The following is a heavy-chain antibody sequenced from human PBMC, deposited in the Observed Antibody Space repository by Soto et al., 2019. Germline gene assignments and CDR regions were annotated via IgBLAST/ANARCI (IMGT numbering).Heavy chain of an antibody. J-gene: IGHJ4*02. V-gene: IGHV3-64D*06. CDR3: VKALRYFDWLPDFDY. D-gene: IGHD3-9*01. Sequence: GSLRLSCSASGFTFSSYAMHWVRQAPGKGLEYVSAISSNGGSTYYADSVKGRFTISRDNSKSTLYLQMSSLRAEDTAVYYCVKALRYFDWLPDFDYWGQGTLVTVSS. CDR1: GFTFSSYA. CDR2: ISSNGGST.